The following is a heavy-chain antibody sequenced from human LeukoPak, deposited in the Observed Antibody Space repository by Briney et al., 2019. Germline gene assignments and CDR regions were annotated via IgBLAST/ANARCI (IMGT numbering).Heavy chain of an antibody. V-gene: IGHV4-28*01. CDR2: IYYNGNT. CDR3: ARNQAVAANRGAFDI. Sequence: SETLSLTCAVSGYSINSNNWWAWIRQPPGKGLEWIGYIYYNGNTYYNPYNPSLTSRVTLSVDTSKNQFSLKLDSVTEIDTAMYYCARNQAVAANRGAFDIWGQGTMVTVSS. J-gene: IGHJ3*02. D-gene: IGHD6-19*01. CDR1: GYSINSNNW.